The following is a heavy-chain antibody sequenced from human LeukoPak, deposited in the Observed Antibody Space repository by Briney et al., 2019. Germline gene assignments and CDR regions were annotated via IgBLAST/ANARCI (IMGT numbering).Heavy chain of an antibody. V-gene: IGHV4-59*08. J-gene: IGHJ3*02. D-gene: IGHD2-2*01. CDR3: ARSPCTSASCPRRNVFDI. Sequence: SETLGLTCTASGGSINNYYWSWIRQPPGKGLEWIGYMYYSGSTNYNPSLASRVTISGDTSKNQFSLKLSSVAAADTAMYYCARSPCTSASCPRRNVFDIWGQGTMVTVSS. CDR2: MYYSGST. CDR1: GGSINNYY.